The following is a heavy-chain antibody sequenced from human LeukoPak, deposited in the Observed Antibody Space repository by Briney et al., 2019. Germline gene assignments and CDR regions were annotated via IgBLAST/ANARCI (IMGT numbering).Heavy chain of an antibody. D-gene: IGHD5-18*01. J-gene: IGHJ4*02. CDR2: ISSGSSAI. CDR3: ARDYSYSFDQ. V-gene: IGHV3-48*01. Sequence: GGSLRLSCAASGFTFSSYHMNWVRQAPGKGLEWVSYISSGSSAIYYADSVKGRFTISRDNAKKSLYLQMSSLRAEDTAVYYCARDYSYSFDQWGQGTLVTVSS. CDR1: GFTFSSYH.